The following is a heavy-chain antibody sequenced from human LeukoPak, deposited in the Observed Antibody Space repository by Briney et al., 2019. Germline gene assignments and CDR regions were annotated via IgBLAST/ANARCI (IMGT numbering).Heavy chain of an antibody. CDR3: ARDPIANYYDSSGYYSYYFDY. D-gene: IGHD3-22*01. CDR2: IIPIFGTA. V-gene: IGHV1-69*13. CDR1: GGTFSSYA. Sequence: ASGKVSCKASGGTFSSYAISWVRQAPGQGLEWMGGIIPIFGTANYAQKFQDRVTITADESTRTAYLELSSLRSEDTAVYYCARDPIANYYDSSGYYSYYFDYWGQGTLVTVSS. J-gene: IGHJ4*02.